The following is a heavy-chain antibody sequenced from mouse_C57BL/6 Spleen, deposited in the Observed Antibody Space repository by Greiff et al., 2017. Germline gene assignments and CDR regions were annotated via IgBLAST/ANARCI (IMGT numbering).Heavy chain of an antibody. CDR3: AREVTYCGNYYYAMDY. V-gene: IGHV1-82*01. Sequence: VQLQQSGPELVKPGASVKISCKASGYAFSSSWMNWVKQRPGKGLEWIGRIYPGDGDTNYNGKFKGKATLTADKSSSTAYMQLSSLTSEDSAVYFCAREVTYCGNYYYAMDYWGQGTSVTVSS. J-gene: IGHJ4*01. D-gene: IGHD2-10*01. CDR1: GYAFSSSW. CDR2: IYPGDGDT.